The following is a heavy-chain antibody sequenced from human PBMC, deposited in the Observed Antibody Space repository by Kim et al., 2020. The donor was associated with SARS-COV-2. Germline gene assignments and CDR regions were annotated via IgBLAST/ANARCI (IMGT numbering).Heavy chain of an antibody. CDR1: GFTFGDYA. D-gene: IGHD6-13*01. V-gene: IGHV3-49*04. CDR2: IRSKAYGGTT. CDR3: TRDNWQQRDC. J-gene: IGHJ4*02. Sequence: GGSLRLSCTVSGFTFGDYAMTWVRQAPGKGLEWVGLIRSKAYGGTTEYAASVKGRFTISRDDSKSIAYLQMNSLKTEDTAVYFCTRDNWQQRDCWGQGSLVTVSS.